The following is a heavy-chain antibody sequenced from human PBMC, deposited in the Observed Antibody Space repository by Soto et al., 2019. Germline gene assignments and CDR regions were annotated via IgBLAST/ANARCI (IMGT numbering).Heavy chain of an antibody. V-gene: IGHV1-69*02. D-gene: IGHD3-10*01. CDR3: AGSDYYGSGSYYLHY. CDR1: GGTFSSYT. CDR2: IIPILGIA. Sequence: QVQLVQSGAEVKKPGSSVKVSCKASGGTFSSYTISWVRQAPGQGLEWMGRIIPILGIANYAQKFQGRVTITADKSASTAYMELSSLRSEDTAVYYCAGSDYYGSGSYYLHYWGQGTLVTVSS. J-gene: IGHJ4*02.